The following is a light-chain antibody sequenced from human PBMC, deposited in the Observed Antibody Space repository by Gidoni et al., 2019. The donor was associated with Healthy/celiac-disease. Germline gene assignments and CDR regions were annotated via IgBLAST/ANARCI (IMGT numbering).Light chain of an antibody. CDR3: QQYNNGPLA. J-gene: IGKJ3*01. CDR1: QSVSSN. CDR2: GAS. V-gene: IGKV3-15*01. Sequence: EIVMTQSPATLSVSPGERATLSCRASQSVSSNLAWYPQKPGQAPRPLIYGASTRATGIPARFSGSGSGTDFTLTISSLQSEDFAVYYCQQYNNGPLAFGPGTKVDIK.